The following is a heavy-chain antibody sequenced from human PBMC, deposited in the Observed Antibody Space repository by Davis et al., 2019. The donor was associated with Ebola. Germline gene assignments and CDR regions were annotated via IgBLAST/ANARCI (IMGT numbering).Heavy chain of an antibody. CDR1: GYTFTSYY. Sequence: AASVKVSCKASGYTFTSYYMHWVRQAPGQGLEWMGIINPSGGSTSYAQKFQGRVTMTRDTSTSTVYMELSSLRSEDTAVYYCAKDRGEQQLVLYYYYGMDVWGQGTTVTVSS. CDR3: AKDRGEQQLVLYYYYGMDV. CDR2: INPSGGST. J-gene: IGHJ6*02. V-gene: IGHV1-46*01. D-gene: IGHD6-13*01.